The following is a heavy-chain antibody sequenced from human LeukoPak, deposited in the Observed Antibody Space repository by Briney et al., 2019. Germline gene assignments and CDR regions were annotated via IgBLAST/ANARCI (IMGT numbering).Heavy chain of an antibody. Sequence: PGGSLRLSCAASGFTFSSYSMNWVRQPPGKGLEWIGEINHSGSTNYNPSLKSRVTISVDTSKNQFSLKLSSVTAADTAVYYCARVRSYYYDSSGPIDYWGQGTLVTVSS. CDR2: INHSGST. CDR3: ARVRSYYYDSSGPIDY. D-gene: IGHD3-22*01. CDR1: GFTFSSYS. J-gene: IGHJ4*02. V-gene: IGHV4-34*01.